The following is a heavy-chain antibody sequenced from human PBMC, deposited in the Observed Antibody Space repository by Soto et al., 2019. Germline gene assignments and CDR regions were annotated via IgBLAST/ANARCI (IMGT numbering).Heavy chain of an antibody. D-gene: IGHD2-21*02. CDR3: ARGGLDGDPVWYFDY. J-gene: IGHJ4*02. Sequence: LSLTCTVSGGSISNYYWTWIRQPPGKGLEWIGYIYYDGSTNYNPSLKSRVTMSVDTSKNQFPLRLPSVTDADTAVYFCARGGLDGDPVWYFDYWGQGTRVTVSS. V-gene: IGHV4-59*01. CDR1: GGSISNYY. CDR2: IYYDGST.